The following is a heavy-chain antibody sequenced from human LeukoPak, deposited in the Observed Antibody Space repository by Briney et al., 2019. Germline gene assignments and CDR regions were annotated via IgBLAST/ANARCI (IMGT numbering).Heavy chain of an antibody. V-gene: IGHV3-66*01. CDR2: IYSGGST. CDR3: ARDVLGYYYDSSGYYEAFDY. D-gene: IGHD3-22*01. CDR1: GLTVSSNY. Sequence: GGSLRLSCAASGLTVSSNYMSWVRQAPGKGLEWVSVIYSGGSTYYADSVKGRFTISRDNSKNTLYLQMNSLRAEDTAVYYCARDVLGYYYDSSGYYEAFDYWGQGTLVTVSS. J-gene: IGHJ4*02.